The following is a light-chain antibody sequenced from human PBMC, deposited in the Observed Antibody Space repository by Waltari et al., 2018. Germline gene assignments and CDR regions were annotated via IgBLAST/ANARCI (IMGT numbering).Light chain of an antibody. CDR3: QQYDISPLT. CDR2: GAS. J-gene: IGKJ4*01. CDR1: QTVRTTY. Sequence: EIVLTQSQGTLSLSPGERATLSCRASQTVRTTYLASYQHKPGQAPTLLIYGASSRATGIPDRCSGSWYGTDFSLTISSLEPEDFAVYYCQQYDISPLTFGGGTKVEIK. V-gene: IGKV3-20*01.